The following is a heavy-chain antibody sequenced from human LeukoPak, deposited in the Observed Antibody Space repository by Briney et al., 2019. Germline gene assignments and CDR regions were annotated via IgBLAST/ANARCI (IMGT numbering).Heavy chain of an antibody. CDR1: GGSISSGSYD. D-gene: IGHD5-12*01. V-gene: IGHV4-39*07. CDR3: ARSRRQNTLRFSGGFWFDP. J-gene: IGHJ5*02. CDR2: INHSGST. Sequence: KPSETLSLTCTVSGGSISSGSYDWSWIRQPPGKGLEWIGEINHSGSTYYNPSLKSRVTISVDTSKNQFSLKLSSVTAADTAVYYCARSRRQNTLRFSGGFWFDPWGQGTLVTVSS.